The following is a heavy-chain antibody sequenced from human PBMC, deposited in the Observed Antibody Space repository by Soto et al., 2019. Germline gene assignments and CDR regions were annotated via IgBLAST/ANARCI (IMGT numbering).Heavy chain of an antibody. CDR2: INPILSVS. CDR3: ATNYGSGYRAFDY. V-gene: IGHV1-69*02. CDR1: GDTFSFYS. D-gene: IGHD3-10*01. Sequence: QVQLVQSGAEVQKPGSSVKVSCKASGDTFSFYSITWVRQAPGLGLEWMGRINPILSVSNYAQKFQGRVTITADKSTSTAYMELSSLRSEDTAMYYCATNYGSGYRAFDYWGQGALVTVSS. J-gene: IGHJ4*02.